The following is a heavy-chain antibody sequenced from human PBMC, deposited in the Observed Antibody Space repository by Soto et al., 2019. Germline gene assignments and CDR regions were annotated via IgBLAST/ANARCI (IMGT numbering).Heavy chain of an antibody. Sequence: QVQLVESGGGVVQPGRSLRLSCAASGFTFSSYAMHWVRQAPGKGLEWVAVISYDGSNKYYADSVKGRFTISRDNSKNXXYLQMNSLRAEDTAVYYCARENEGGSSGWSEYFQHWGQGTLVTVSS. CDR3: ARENEGGSSGWSEYFQH. V-gene: IGHV3-30-3*01. CDR2: ISYDGSNK. J-gene: IGHJ1*01. CDR1: GFTFSSYA. D-gene: IGHD6-19*01.